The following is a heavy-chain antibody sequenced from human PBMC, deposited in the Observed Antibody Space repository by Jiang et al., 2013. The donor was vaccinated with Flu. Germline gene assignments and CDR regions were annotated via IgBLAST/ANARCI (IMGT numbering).Heavy chain of an antibody. CDR2: IYPGDSDT. Sequence: EWMGIIYPGDSDTRYSPSFQGQVTISADKSISTAYLQWSSLKASDTAMYYCARRGSSSGAIDYWGQGTLVTVSS. D-gene: IGHD6-6*01. V-gene: IGHV5-51*01. CDR3: ARRGSSSGAIDY. J-gene: IGHJ4*02.